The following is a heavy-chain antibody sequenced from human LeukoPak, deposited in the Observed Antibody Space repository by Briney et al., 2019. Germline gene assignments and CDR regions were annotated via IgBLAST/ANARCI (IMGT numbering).Heavy chain of an antibody. CDR2: IIPILGIA. J-gene: IGHJ4*02. V-gene: IGHV1-69*04. D-gene: IGHD3-3*01. CDR3: ARDFERYYDFWSGYSAFDY. Sequence: GASVKVSCEASGGTFSSYAISAVRQAPGQGLEWMGRIIPILGIANYAQKFQGRVTITADKSTSTAYMELSSLISEDTAVYYCARDFERYYDFWSGYSAFDYWGQGTLVTVSS. CDR1: GGTFSSYA.